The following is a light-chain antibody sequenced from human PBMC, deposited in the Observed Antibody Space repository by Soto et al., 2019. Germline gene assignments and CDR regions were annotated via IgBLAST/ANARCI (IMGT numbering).Light chain of an antibody. V-gene: IGKV3-15*01. J-gene: IGKJ1*01. CDR2: GAS. Sequence: EIVMTQSPATLSVSPGERATLSCRASQSVSSNLAWYQQKPGQAPSLLIYGASTRATDIPARFSGSWSGTEFTLTISSLQSEDYAVYYCQQYNNWPPWTFGQGTKVEIK. CDR3: QQYNNWPPWT. CDR1: QSVSSN.